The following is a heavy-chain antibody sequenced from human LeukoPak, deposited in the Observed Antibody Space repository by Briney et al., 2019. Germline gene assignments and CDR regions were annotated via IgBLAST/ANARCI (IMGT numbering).Heavy chain of an antibody. CDR2: IIPIFGTA. D-gene: IGHD3-3*01. J-gene: IGHJ6*03. CDR1: GYTFTSYD. V-gene: IGHV1-69*13. Sequence: ASVKVSCKASGYTFTSYDINWVRQATGQGLEWMGGIIPIFGTANYAQKFQGRVTITADESTSTAYMELSSLRSEDTAVYYCASGVVTGSYYYYMDVWGKGTTVTVSS. CDR3: ASGVVTGSYYYYMDV.